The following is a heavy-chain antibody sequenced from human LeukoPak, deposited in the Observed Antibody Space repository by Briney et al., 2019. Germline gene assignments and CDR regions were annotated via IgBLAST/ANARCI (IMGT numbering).Heavy chain of an antibody. J-gene: IGHJ6*02. D-gene: IGHD3-9*01. CDR2: INPNSGGT. CDR1: GYTFTGYY. CDR3: ARAGPVDYDILTGSTYYYYGMDG. V-gene: IGHV1-2*02. Sequence: GASVKVSCKASGYTFTGYYMHWVRQAPGQGLEWMGWINPNSGGTNYAQKFQGRVTMTRDTSISTAYMELSRLRSDDTAVYYCARAGPVDYDILTGSTYYYYGMDGWGQGTTVTVSS.